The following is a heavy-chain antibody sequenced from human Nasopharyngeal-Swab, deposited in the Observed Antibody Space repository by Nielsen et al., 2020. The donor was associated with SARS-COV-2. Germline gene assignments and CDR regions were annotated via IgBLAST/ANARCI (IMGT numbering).Heavy chain of an antibody. CDR2: IIPIFGTA. J-gene: IGHJ4*02. V-gene: IGHV1-69*01. Sequence: WVRQAPGQGLEWMGGIIPIFGTANHAQKFQGRVTITADESTRTAYMELSSLRSEDTAMYYCAREGAHYYDSSGYFSHDYWGQGTLVTVSS. D-gene: IGHD3-22*01. CDR3: AREGAHYYDSSGYFSHDY.